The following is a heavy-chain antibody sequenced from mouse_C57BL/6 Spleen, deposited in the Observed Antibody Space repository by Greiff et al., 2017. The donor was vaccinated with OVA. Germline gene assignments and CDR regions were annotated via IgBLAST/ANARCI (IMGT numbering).Heavy chain of an antibody. Sequence: QVQLQQPGAELVRPGSSVKLSCKASGYTFTSYWMDWVKQRPGQGLEWIGNIYPSDSETHYNQKFKDKATLTVDKSSSTAYMQLSSLTSEDSAVYYCARVYGSSGAYWGQGTLVTVSA. V-gene: IGHV1-61*01. CDR3: ARVYGSSGAY. J-gene: IGHJ3*01. D-gene: IGHD1-1*01. CDR1: GYTFTSYW. CDR2: IYPSDSET.